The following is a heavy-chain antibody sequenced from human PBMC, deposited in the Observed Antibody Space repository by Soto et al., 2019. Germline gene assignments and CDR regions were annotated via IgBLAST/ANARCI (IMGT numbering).Heavy chain of an antibody. CDR1: GCSFTNYY. J-gene: IGHJ4*02. CDR3: ARGETAVAGDY. D-gene: IGHD6-19*01. Sequence: ASVKVSCQASGCSFTNYYMHWVRQAPGQGLEWMGIINPGSGSTSYAQKFQGRVTMTRDTSTSSVYMELSSLRSEDTAVYYCARGETAVAGDYWGQGTLVTVSS. CDR2: INPGSGST. V-gene: IGHV1-46*01.